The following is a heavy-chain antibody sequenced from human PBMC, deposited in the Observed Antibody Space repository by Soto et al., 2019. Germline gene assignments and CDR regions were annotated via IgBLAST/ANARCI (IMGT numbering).Heavy chain of an antibody. CDR3: ARDSRRWLHWFDP. J-gene: IGHJ5*02. V-gene: IGHV1-18*01. CDR1: GYTFTSYG. Sequence: QVQLVQSGAEVKKPGASVKVSCKASGYTFTSYGISWVRQAPGQGLEWMGWISAYNGNTNDARKLQGRVTMTTDTSTSTAHMELRSRRSDDTAVYYCARDSRRWLHWFDPWGQGTLVTVSS. CDR2: ISAYNGNT. D-gene: IGHD5-12*01.